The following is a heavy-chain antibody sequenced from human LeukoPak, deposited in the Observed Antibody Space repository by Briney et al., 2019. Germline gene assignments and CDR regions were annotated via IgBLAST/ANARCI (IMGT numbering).Heavy chain of an antibody. V-gene: IGHV4-34*01. CDR1: GGSFSGYY. J-gene: IGHJ4*02. Sequence: PSETLSLTCAVYGGSFSGYYWSWIRQPPGKGLEWIGEINHSGSINNNPSLKSRVTISIDTSKNQFSMKLSSVTAADTAVYRCARRNTYYYDSSGYYVFDYWGQGTLVTVSS. D-gene: IGHD3-22*01. CDR2: INHSGSI. CDR3: ARRNTYYYDSSGYYVFDY.